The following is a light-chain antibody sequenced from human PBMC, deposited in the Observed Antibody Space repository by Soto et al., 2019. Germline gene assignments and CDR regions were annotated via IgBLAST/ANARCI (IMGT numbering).Light chain of an antibody. V-gene: IGLV1-44*01. J-gene: IGLJ1*01. CDR1: TSNIESHS. CDR2: TNN. CDR3: ATWDDSRKGV. Sequence: QSVLTQPPSASGTPGQRITISCSGSTSNIESHSVNWYQHVPGTAPKLLIKTNNQRPSGGPDRFSGSKSGASASLAISGLQSEDEATYYCATWDDSRKGVFGTGTKLTVL.